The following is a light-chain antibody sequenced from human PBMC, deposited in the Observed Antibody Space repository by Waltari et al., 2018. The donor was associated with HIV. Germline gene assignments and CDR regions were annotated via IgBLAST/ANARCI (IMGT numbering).Light chain of an antibody. Sequence: EIVLTQSPGTLSLSPGERATLSCRASQSVSSNYLAWYQQKPGQAPRLLIYGASSRATGIPERFSGSGSGTDFTLTISRLEPEDFAVYFCQQYSSSPPSFGQGAKVEIK. V-gene: IGKV3-20*01. CDR1: QSVSSNY. J-gene: IGKJ1*01. CDR3: QQYSSSPPS. CDR2: GAS.